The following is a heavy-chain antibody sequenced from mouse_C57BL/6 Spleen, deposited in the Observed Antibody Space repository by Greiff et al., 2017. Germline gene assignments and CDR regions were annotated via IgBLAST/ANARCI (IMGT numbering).Heavy chain of an antibody. J-gene: IGHJ1*03. CDR1: GFSLTSYG. CDR3: AKPYSNYVHWYFDV. CDR2: IWGDGST. D-gene: IGHD2-5*01. Sequence: VKLVESGPGLVAPSQSLSITCTVSGFSLTSYGVSWVRRPPGKGLEWLGVIWGDGSTNYPSALISRLSISKDNSKSQVFLKLNSLQTDDTATYYCAKPYSNYVHWYFDVWGTGTTVTVSS. V-gene: IGHV2-3*01.